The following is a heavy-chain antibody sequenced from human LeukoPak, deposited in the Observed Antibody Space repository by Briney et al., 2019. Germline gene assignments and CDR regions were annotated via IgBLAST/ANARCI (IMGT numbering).Heavy chain of an antibody. CDR2: IYYSGST. Sequence: SETLSLTCTVSGGSISSGGYYWSWIRQHPGKGLEWIGYIYYSGSTYYNPSLKSRVTISVDTSKNQFSLKLSSVTAADTAVYYCARGGLPELFDYWGQGTLVTVSS. D-gene: IGHD1-14*01. CDR1: GGSISSGGYY. CDR3: ARGGLPELFDY. J-gene: IGHJ4*02. V-gene: IGHV4-31*03.